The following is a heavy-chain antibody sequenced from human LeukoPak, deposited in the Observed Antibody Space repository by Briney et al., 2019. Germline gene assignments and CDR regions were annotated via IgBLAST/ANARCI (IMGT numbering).Heavy chain of an antibody. CDR3: ARDDFSTYAGLNYFDY. V-gene: IGHV1-3*01. J-gene: IGHJ4*02. CDR1: GYTFTHYA. CDR2: TNVANDYT. Sequence: ASVKVSCKASGYTFTHYAVHWVRQAPGQRLEWMGWTNVANDYTESSQKFQDRFIITSDPSATTVYMELSSLRSEDTAVYYCARDDFSTYAGLNYFDYGGQGSLVTVSS. D-gene: IGHD4-11*01.